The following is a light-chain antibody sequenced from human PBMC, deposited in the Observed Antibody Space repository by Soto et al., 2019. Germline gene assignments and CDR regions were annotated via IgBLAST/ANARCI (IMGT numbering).Light chain of an antibody. V-gene: IGLV7-46*01. CDR2: DTS. CDR3: LLSFSGARLYV. CDR1: TGAVTSGHY. Sequence: QAVVTQEPSLTVSPGGTVTLTCGSSTGAVTSGHYPYWFQQKPGQAPRTLIYDTSNKHSGTPARFSGSLLGGKAALTLSGAQPVVDFDYSCLLSFSGARLYVFGTGTNVPVL. J-gene: IGLJ1*01.